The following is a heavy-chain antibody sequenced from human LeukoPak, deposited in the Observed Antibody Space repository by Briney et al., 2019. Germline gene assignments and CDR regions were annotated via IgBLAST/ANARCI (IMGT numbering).Heavy chain of an antibody. J-gene: IGHJ3*02. CDR1: RFTFSNAW. Sequence: GGSLRLSCAASRFTFSNAWMSWVRQAPGKGLEWVANIKQDASDIYYVGSVRGRFTISRDNAKNSLYLQMNSLRPEDTAVYYCVRDFQSAFDMWGQGTMVTVSS. CDR2: IKQDASDI. V-gene: IGHV3-7*04. CDR3: VRDFQSAFDM.